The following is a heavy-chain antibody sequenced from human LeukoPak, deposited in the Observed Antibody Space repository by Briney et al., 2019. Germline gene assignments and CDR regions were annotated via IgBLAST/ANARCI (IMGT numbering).Heavy chain of an antibody. D-gene: IGHD4-23*01. J-gene: IGHJ4*02. CDR2: IIPILGIA. CDR3: ARDPLPDYGGNFQPFDY. V-gene: IGHV1-69*04. Sequence: GASVKVSCKASGGTFSCYTISWVRQAPGQGLEWMGRIIPILGIANYAQKFQGRVTITADKSTSTAYMELSSLRSEDTAVYYCARDPLPDYGGNFQPFDYWGQGTLVTVSS. CDR1: GGTFSCYT.